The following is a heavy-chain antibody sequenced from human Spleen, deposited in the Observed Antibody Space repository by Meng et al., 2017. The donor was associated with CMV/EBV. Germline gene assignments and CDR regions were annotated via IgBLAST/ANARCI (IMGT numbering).Heavy chain of an antibody. CDR1: GFTFTNYI. CDR3: AKARSSGGHYYYYDMDV. CDR2: IYIGGTST. Sequence: GESLKISCAVSGFTFTNYIMTWVRQAPGKGLEWVSNIYIGGTSTFYADSVKGRFTISRDNSKNTLYLQMNSLGAEDTAVYYCAKARSSGGHYYYYDMDVWGQGTTVTVSS. J-gene: IGHJ6*02. V-gene: IGHV3-23*03. D-gene: IGHD6-6*01.